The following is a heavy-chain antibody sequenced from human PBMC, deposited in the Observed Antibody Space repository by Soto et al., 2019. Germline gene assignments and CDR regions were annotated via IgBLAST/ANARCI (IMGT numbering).Heavy chain of an antibody. CDR1: GGSISSSTW. J-gene: IGHJ5*02. V-gene: IGHV4-4*02. CDR3: ARAHCSSTSCYRKYNWFDP. D-gene: IGHD2-2*01. CDR2: IYHSGST. Sequence: QVQLQESGPGLVKPSGTLSLTCAVSGGSISSSTWWSWVRQPPGKGLEWIGEIYHSGSTNYNPSLKSRVTISVDKSKNQFSLKLSSVTAADTAVDYCARAHCSSTSCYRKYNWFDPWGQGTLVTVSS.